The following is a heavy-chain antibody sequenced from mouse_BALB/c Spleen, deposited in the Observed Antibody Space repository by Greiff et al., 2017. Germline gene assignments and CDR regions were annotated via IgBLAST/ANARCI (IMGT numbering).Heavy chain of an antibody. CDR2: INPSNGGT. D-gene: IGHD2-4*01. J-gene: IGHJ3*01. Sequence: QVQLQQPGAELVKPGASVKLSCKASGYTFTSYWMHWVKLRPGQGFEWIGEINPSNGGTNYNEKFKRKATLTVDKSSSTAYMQLSSLTSEDSAVYYCTIGPNDDYDGRSWFAYWGQGTLVTVSA. CDR3: TIGPNDDYDGRSWFAY. V-gene: IGHV1S16*01. CDR1: GYTFTSYW.